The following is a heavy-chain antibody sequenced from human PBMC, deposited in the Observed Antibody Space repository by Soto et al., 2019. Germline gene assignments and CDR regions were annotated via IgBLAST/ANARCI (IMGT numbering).Heavy chain of an antibody. CDR3: GRYYSGSRALDF. D-gene: IGHD3-10*01. J-gene: IGHJ4*02. CDR1: GGSINNYY. Sequence: PSETLSLTCTVSGGSINNYYWTWIRQPPGKGLEWIGNIYYTGITAYNPSLKSRVTMSVDTSKNQFSLELRSVTAADTAVYYCGRYYSGSRALDFWGQGTLVTVSS. V-gene: IGHV4-59*08. CDR2: IYYTGIT.